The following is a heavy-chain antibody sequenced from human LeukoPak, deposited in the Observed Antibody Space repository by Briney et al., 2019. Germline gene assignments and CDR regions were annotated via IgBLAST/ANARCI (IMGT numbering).Heavy chain of an antibody. D-gene: IGHD2-2*02. CDR3: AREACISTSSYTDYYYYYYMGV. J-gene: IGHJ6*03. CDR1: GFTFSSYG. CDR2: IWYDGSNK. Sequence: PGRSLRLSCAASGFTFSSYGMHWVRQAPGKGPEWVAVIWYDGSNKYYADSVKGRFTISRDNSKNTLYLQMNSLRAEDTAVYYCAREACISTSSYTDYYYYYYMGVWVKGTTVTVSS. V-gene: IGHV3-33*01.